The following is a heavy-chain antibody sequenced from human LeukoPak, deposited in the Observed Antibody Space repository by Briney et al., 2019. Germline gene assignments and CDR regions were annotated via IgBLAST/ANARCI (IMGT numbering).Heavy chain of an antibody. Sequence: KPSETLSLTCAVYGGSFSGYYWSWIRQPPGKGLEWIGEINHSGSTNYNPSLKSRVTISVDTSKNQFSLKLSSVTAADTAVYYCARGLRMSCSSTSCYLAGSWFDPWGQGTLVTVSS. D-gene: IGHD2-2*01. V-gene: IGHV4-34*01. CDR3: ARGLRMSCSSTSCYLAGSWFDP. CDR1: GGSFSGYY. CDR2: INHSGST. J-gene: IGHJ5*02.